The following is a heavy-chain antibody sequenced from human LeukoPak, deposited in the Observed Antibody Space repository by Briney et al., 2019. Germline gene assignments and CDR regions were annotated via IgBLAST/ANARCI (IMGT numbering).Heavy chain of an antibody. CDR1: GFTFSSYW. D-gene: IGHD3-16*01. J-gene: IGHJ3*01. CDR2: IKEDGSEK. V-gene: IGHV3-7*01. Sequence: PGGSLRPSCAASGFTFSSYWMSWIRQAPGKGLEWVANIKEDGSEKNYVDSVKGRFTISRDNAKNSLYLQMNSLRAEDTAVYSCSRDFGGLWGQGTMVTVSS. CDR3: SRDFGGL.